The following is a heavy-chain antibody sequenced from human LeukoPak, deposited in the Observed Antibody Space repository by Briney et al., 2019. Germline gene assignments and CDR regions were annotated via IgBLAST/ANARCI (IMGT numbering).Heavy chain of an antibody. CDR1: GYTFTGYY. CDR3: ARVCYSIAVAGPTDYYFDY. Sequence: VASVKVSCKASGYTFTGYYMHWVRQAPGQGREWMGRINPNSGGTNYVQKFHCRVTMTRGLSISTAYMELSRLRSNDTAVYYCARVCYSIAVAGPTDYYFDYWGQGTLVTVSS. V-gene: IGHV1-2*06. CDR2: INPNSGGT. D-gene: IGHD6-19*01. J-gene: IGHJ4*02.